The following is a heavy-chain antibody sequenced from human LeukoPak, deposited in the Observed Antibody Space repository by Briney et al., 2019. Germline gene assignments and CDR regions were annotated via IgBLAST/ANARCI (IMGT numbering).Heavy chain of an antibody. Sequence: PGGSLRLSCAASGFTFSTCAMSWVRQAPGRGLEWVSGICGSGGSTYYADSVKGRFTISRDDSKNSLYLQMNSLRAEDTAFYYCAKGRGGSSYSGIDYWGQGTLVTVSS. D-gene: IGHD2-15*01. CDR1: GFTFSTCA. V-gene: IGHV3-23*01. CDR3: AKGRGGSSYSGIDY. J-gene: IGHJ4*02. CDR2: ICGSGGST.